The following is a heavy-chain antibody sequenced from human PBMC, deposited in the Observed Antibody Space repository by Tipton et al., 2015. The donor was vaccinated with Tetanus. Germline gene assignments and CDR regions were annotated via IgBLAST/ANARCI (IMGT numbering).Heavy chain of an antibody. CDR3: AKGGMDYVDFQH. V-gene: IGHV3-30*18. Sequence: AVSGFTFDTYGMHWARQAPGKGLERVAVISYDGRTEFYADSVKGRFTISRDDVKNTLFLQMDDLRHEDTAVYYCAKGGMDYVDFQHWGQGTLVTVSS. CDR1: GFTFDTYG. J-gene: IGHJ1*01. D-gene: IGHD4-17*01. CDR2: ISYDGRTE.